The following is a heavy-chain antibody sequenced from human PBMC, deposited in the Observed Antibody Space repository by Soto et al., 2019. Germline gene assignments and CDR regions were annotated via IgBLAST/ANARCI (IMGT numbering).Heavy chain of an antibody. J-gene: IGHJ4*02. CDR1: GYSFTSYW. V-gene: IGHV5-51*01. Sequence: GESLKISCKGSGYSFTSYWIGWVRQMPGKGLEWMGIIYPGDSDTRYSPSFQGQVTISVDKSISTAYLQWSSLKASDTAMYYCAGKLGRRSGGILDYFDYWGQGTLVTVSS. CDR3: AGKLGRRSGGILDYFDY. CDR2: IYPGDSDT. D-gene: IGHD1-1*01.